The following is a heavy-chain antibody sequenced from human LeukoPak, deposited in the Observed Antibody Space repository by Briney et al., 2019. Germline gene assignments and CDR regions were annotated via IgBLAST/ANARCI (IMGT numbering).Heavy chain of an antibody. J-gene: IGHJ4*02. D-gene: IGHD2-15*01. CDR3: AKQLGYCSDGSCYFPY. CDR2: ISNNGGYT. V-gene: IGHV3-23*01. Sequence: GGSLRLSCAASGFTFSSSAMSWVRQAPGKGLEWVSAISNNGGYTYYTDSVQGRFTISRDNSKSTLCLQMNSLRAEDTAVYYCAKQLGYCSDGSCYFPYWGQGTLVTVSS. CDR1: GFTFSSSA.